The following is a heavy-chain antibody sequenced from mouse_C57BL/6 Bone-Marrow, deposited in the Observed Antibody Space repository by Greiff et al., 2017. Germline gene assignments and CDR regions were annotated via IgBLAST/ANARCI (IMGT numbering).Heavy chain of an antibody. CDR2: ISGGGGNT. Sequence: EVQVVESGGGLVKPGGSLKLSCAASGFTFSSYTMSWVRQTPEKRLEWVATISGGGGNTYYPDSVKGRFTISRDNAKNTLYLQMSSLRSEDTALYYCARQMFITTVVDFAYWGQGTLVTVSA. CDR3: ARQMFITTVVDFAY. D-gene: IGHD1-1*01. V-gene: IGHV5-9*01. CDR1: GFTFSSYT. J-gene: IGHJ3*01.